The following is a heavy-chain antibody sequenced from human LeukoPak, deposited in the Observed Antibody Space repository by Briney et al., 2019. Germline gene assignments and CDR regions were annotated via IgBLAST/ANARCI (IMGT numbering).Heavy chain of an antibody. V-gene: IGHV4-4*02. D-gene: IGHD4-17*01. CDR1: GDSISSDKW. Sequence: SGTLSLTCAVSGDSISSDKWWTWFRQPPGKGLEWIGYIYYSGSTYYNPSLKSRVTISVDTSKNQFSLKLSSVTAADTAVYYCARSGTTVTGFDYWGQGTLVTVSS. J-gene: IGHJ4*02. CDR2: IYYSGST. CDR3: ARSGTTVTGFDY.